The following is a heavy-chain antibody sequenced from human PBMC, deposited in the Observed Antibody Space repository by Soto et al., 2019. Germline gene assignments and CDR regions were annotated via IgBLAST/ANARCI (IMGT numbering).Heavy chain of an antibody. V-gene: IGHV3-48*04. Sequence: EVQLVETGGGLIQPGGSLRLSCAASGFTVSSNYMSWVRQAPGKGLEWLSYITTGGGTIYYADSAKGRFTISRDNAKNSLYLQMNSLRAEDTAVYYCAKDGGRNLANWFDPWGQGTLVTVSS. CDR1: GFTVSSNY. CDR2: ITTGGGTI. D-gene: IGHD3-3*02. CDR3: AKDGGRNLANWFDP. J-gene: IGHJ5*02.